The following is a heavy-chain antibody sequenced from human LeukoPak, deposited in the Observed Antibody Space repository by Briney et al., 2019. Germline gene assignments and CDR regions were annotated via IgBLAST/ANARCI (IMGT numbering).Heavy chain of an antibody. Sequence: KASETLSLTCAVYGGSFSGYYWSWIRQPPGKGLEWIWEINHSGSTNYNPSLKSRVTISVDTSKNQFSLKLSSVTAADTAVYYCARGPVVVAATPYYYYGMDVWGQGTTVTVSS. V-gene: IGHV4-34*01. CDR2: INHSGST. D-gene: IGHD2-15*01. J-gene: IGHJ6*02. CDR1: GGSFSGYY. CDR3: ARGPVVVAATPYYYYGMDV.